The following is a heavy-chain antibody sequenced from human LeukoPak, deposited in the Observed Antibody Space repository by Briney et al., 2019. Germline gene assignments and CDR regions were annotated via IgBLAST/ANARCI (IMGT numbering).Heavy chain of an antibody. Sequence: SETLSLTCTVSGGSISSDYWNWIRQPPGKGLEWIGYIYYSGSTNYNPSLKSRVTISVDTSKNQFSLKLSSVTAADTAVYYCARHAFDWQSSSWYGDAFDIRGQGTMVTVSS. CDR2: IYYSGST. D-gene: IGHD6-13*01. CDR1: GGSISSDY. J-gene: IGHJ3*02. CDR3: ARHAFDWQSSSWYGDAFDI. V-gene: IGHV4-59*08.